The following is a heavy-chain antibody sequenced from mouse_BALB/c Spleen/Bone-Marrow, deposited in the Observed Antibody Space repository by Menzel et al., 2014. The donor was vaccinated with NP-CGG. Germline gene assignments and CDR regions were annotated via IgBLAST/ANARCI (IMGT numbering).Heavy chain of an antibody. D-gene: IGHD1-1*01. CDR3: TRSNYGYWYFDV. CDR1: GCSFTRYY. V-gene: IGHV1S81*02. J-gene: IGHJ1*01. CDR2: INPSNGGT. Sequence: VKLVESGAELVKPGASVKLSCKASGCSFTRYYMYWVKQRPGQGLEWIGEINPSNGGTNFNEKFKSKATLTVDKSSSTAYMQFSSLTSEDSAVYYCTRSNYGYWYFDVWGAGTTVTVSS.